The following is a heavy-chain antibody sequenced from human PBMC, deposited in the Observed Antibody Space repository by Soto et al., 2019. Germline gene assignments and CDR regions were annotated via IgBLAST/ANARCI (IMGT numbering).Heavy chain of an antibody. J-gene: IGHJ6*03. CDR3: AKDTGSGNPGHYYYMDV. D-gene: IGHD3-10*01. CDR2: ISWNSGSI. Sequence: EVQLVESGGVLVQPGRSLRLSCAASGFTFDDYAMHWVRQAPGKGLEWVSGISWNSGSIGYADSVKGRFTISRDNAKNSLYLQMNSLRAEDTALYYCAKDTGSGNPGHYYYMDVWGKGTTVTVSS. CDR1: GFTFDDYA. V-gene: IGHV3-9*01.